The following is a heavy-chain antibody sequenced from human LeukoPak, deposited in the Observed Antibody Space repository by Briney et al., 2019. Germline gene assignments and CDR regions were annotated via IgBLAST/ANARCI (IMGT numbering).Heavy chain of an antibody. V-gene: IGHV3-30*04. CDR1: GFTFSSYA. CDR2: ISYDGSNK. J-gene: IGHJ4*02. Sequence: GGPLRLSCAASGFTFSSYAMHWVRQAPGQGLEWVAIISYDGSNKYYANSVRGRFSISRDNSKNTLYLQLNSLRADDTAVYYCARGELLRLRDRGFGYWGQGSLVTVSS. D-gene: IGHD3-10*01. CDR3: ARGELLRLRDRGFGY.